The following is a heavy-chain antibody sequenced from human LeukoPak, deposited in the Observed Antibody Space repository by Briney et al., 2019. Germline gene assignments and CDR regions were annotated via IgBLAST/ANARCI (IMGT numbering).Heavy chain of an antibody. CDR1: GGSIGSYY. V-gene: IGHV4-59*01. Sequence: SETLSLTCTVSGGSIGSYYWSWIRQPPGKGLEWIGYIYYSGSTNYNPSLKSRVTISVDTSKNQFSLKLSSVTAADTAVYYCARAGSGWYPFDYWGQGTLVTVSS. J-gene: IGHJ4*02. D-gene: IGHD6-19*01. CDR3: ARAGSGWYPFDY. CDR2: IYYSGST.